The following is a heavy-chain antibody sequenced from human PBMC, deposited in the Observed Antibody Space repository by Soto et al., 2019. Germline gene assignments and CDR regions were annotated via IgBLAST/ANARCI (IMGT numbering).Heavy chain of an antibody. J-gene: IGHJ6*02. CDR3: ARQEGTTPYYYGMDV. D-gene: IGHD1-1*01. V-gene: IGHV5-51*01. Sequence: GESLKISCKGSGYSFTSYWIGWVRQMPGKGLEWMGIIYPGDSDTRYSPSFQGQVTISADKSISTAYLQWSSLKASDTAMYYCARQEGTTPYYYGMDVWGQGTTVTVYS. CDR1: GYSFTSYW. CDR2: IYPGDSDT.